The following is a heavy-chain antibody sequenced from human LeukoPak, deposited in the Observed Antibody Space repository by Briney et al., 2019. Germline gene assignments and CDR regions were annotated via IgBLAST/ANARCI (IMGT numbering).Heavy chain of an antibody. CDR2: INPNSGGT. D-gene: IGHD2-15*01. J-gene: IGHJ5*02. CDR1: GYTFTGYY. V-gene: IGHV1-2*02. CDR3: ARDDYVFYSGRNWFDP. Sequence: ASAKVSCKASGYTFTGYYMHWVRQAPGQGLEWMGWINPNSGGTNYAQKFQGRVTMTRDTSISTAYMELSRLRSDDTAVYYCARDDYVFYSGRNWFDPWGQGTLVTVSS.